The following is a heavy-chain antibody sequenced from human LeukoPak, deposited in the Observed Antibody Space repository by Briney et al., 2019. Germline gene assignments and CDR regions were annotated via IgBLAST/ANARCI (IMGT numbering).Heavy chain of an antibody. CDR3: ARDGIMITFGGAIDLDY. CDR2: ISAYNGNT. Sequence: GASVKVSCKASGYTFTSYGISWVRQAPGQGLEWMGWISAYNGNTNYAQKLQGRVTMTTDTSTSTAYMELRSLRSDDTAVYYCARDGIMITFGGAIDLDYWGQGTLVTVSS. V-gene: IGHV1-18*01. CDR1: GYTFTSYG. J-gene: IGHJ4*02. D-gene: IGHD3-16*02.